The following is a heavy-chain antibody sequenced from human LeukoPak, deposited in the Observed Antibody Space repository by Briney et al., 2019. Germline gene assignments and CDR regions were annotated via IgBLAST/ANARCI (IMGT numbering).Heavy chain of an antibody. D-gene: IGHD5-24*01. Sequence: ASVKVSCKASGYTFTSYGISWVRQAPGQGLEWMGWISAYNGNTNCAQKLQGRVTMTTDTSTSTAYMELRSLRSDDTAVYYCARVGRWDGYNYVNYYGMDVWGQGTTVTVSS. V-gene: IGHV1-18*01. J-gene: IGHJ6*02. CDR1: GYTFTSYG. CDR2: ISAYNGNT. CDR3: ARVGRWDGYNYVNYYGMDV.